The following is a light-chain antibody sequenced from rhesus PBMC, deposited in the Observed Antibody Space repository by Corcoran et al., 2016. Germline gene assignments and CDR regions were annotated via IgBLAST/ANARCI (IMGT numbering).Light chain of an antibody. CDR1: QSLLHSNGNTY. V-gene: IGKV2-72*01. CDR3: VQAIACPFT. J-gene: IGKJ3*01. Sequence: DVVMTQTPLSLPITPGEPASISCRSSQSLLHSNGNTYLHWYLQKPGQSPQLLIYGGSNGASGVPDRFSGSGSGTDFTLKISKVEAEDVGVYYCVQAIACPFTFGPGTKLDIK. CDR2: GGS.